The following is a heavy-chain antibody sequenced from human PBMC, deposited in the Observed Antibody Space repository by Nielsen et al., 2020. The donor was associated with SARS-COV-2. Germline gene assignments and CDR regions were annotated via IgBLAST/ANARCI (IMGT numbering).Heavy chain of an antibody. D-gene: IGHD2-8*01. V-gene: IGHV3-66*01. CDR1: GFIVSDKY. Sequence: GESLKISCAASGFIVSDKYMSWVRQAPGKGLECVSVIYSGGSTYYADSVKGRFTVSRDNTKNTLYLQMNSLRAEDTAVYYCTKGRYYGLDVWARGPRSPSP. CDR3: TKGRYYGLDV. J-gene: IGHJ6*02. CDR2: IYSGGST.